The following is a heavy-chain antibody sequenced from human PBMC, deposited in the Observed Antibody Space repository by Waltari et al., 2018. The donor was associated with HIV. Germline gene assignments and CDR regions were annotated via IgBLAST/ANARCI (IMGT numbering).Heavy chain of an antibody. CDR3: ARGLPLPPNIVATISGSGYFDY. CDR1: GGSFSGYY. Sequence: QVQLQQWGAGLLKPSEILSLTCAVYGGSFSGYYWSWIRQPPGKGLEWIGEINHSGSTNYNPSLKSRVTISVDTSKNQFSLKLSSVTAADTAVYYCARGLPLPPNIVATISGSGYFDYWGQGTLVTVSS. D-gene: IGHD5-12*01. J-gene: IGHJ4*02. CDR2: INHSGST. V-gene: IGHV4-34*01.